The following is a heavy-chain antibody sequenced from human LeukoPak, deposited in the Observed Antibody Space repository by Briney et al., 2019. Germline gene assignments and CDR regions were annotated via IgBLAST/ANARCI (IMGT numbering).Heavy chain of an antibody. CDR2: IYYSGST. V-gene: IGHV4-59*08. J-gene: IGHJ5*02. D-gene: IGHD3-22*01. Sequence: SETLSLTCTVSGVSISSYYWSWIRQPPGKGLEWVGYIYYSGSTNYNPSLKSRVTISVDTSKNQFSLKLSSVTAADTAVYYCARLDTYYYDSSGLPSWFDPWGQGTLVTVSS. CDR3: ARLDTYYYDSSGLPSWFDP. CDR1: GVSISSYY.